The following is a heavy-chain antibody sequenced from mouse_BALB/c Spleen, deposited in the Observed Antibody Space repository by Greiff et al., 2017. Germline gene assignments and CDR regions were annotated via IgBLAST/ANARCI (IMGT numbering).Heavy chain of an antibody. V-gene: IGHV1-15*01. CDR2: IDPETGGT. CDR3: TRGGNRYGGYFDD. J-gene: IGHJ2*01. CDR1: GYTFTDYE. D-gene: IGHD2-14*01. Sequence: VKLMESGAELVRPGASVTLSCKASGYTFTDYEMHWVKQTPVHGLEWIGAIDPETGGTAYNQKFKGKATLTADKSSSTAYMELRSLTSEDSAVYYCTRGGNRYGGYFDDWGQGTTRTVSS.